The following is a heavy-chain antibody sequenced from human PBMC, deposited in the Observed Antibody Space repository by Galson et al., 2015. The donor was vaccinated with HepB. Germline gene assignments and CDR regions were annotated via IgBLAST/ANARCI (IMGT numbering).Heavy chain of an antibody. V-gene: IGHV3-48*02. J-gene: IGHJ4*02. CDR2: ISSSSSTI. CDR1: GFTFSSYG. Sequence: SLRLSCADSGFTFSSYGMNWVRQAPGKGLEWVSYISSSSSTIFYADSVKGRFTISRNNAKKSLYLQMNSLRDEDTAVYYCARDLGIGGTLSLDYWGQGTLVTVSS. D-gene: IGHD1-26*01. CDR3: ARDLGIGGTLSLDY.